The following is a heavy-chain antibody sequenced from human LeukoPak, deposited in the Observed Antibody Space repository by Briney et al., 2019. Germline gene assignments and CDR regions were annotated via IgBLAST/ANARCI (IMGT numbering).Heavy chain of an antibody. CDR1: GFTFDDYA. CDR2: ISWNSGSI. D-gene: IGHD6-6*01. J-gene: IGHJ4*02. V-gene: IGHV3-9*01. Sequence: GRSLRLSCAASGFTFDDYAMHWVRQAPGKGLEWVSGISWNSGSIGYADSVKGRFTISRDNAKKSLYLQMNSLRAEDTALYYCAKGLAARPASPLDYWGQGTLVTVSS. CDR3: AKGLAARPASPLDY.